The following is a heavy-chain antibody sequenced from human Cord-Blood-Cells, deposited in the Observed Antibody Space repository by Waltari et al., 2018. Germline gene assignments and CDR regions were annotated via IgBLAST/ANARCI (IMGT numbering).Heavy chain of an antibody. V-gene: IGHV4-39*01. D-gene: IGHD1-1*01. CDR2: IYYSGST. CDR1: GGSLSSSSYY. Sequence: QLQLQESGPGLVKPSATLSLTCTVSGGSLSSSSYYWGWIRQPPGKGLEWIGSIYYSGSTYYNPSLKSRVTISVDTSKNQFSLKLSSVTAADTAVYYCARHQLVTIDYWGQGTLVTVYS. J-gene: IGHJ4*02. CDR3: ARHQLVTIDY.